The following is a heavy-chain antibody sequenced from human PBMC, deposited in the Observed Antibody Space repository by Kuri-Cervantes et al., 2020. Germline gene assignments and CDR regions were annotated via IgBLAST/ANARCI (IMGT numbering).Heavy chain of an antibody. CDR2: INPSGGST. J-gene: IGHJ3*02. Sequence: ASVKVSCKASGYTFTSYYMHWVRQAPGQGLEWMGIINPSGGSTSYAQKFQGRVTMTRDTSTSTVYMELSSLRSEDTAVYYCARYPVHYYDSSGYPELDAFDIWGQGTMVTVSS. V-gene: IGHV1-46*01. CDR3: ARYPVHYYDSSGYPELDAFDI. D-gene: IGHD3-22*01. CDR1: GYTFTSYY.